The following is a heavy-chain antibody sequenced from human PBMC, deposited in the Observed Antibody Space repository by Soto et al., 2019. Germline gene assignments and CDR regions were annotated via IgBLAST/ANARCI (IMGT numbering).Heavy chain of an antibody. Sequence: SETLSLTCTVSGGSISSYYWSWIRQPPGKGLEWIGYIYYSGSTNYNPSLKSRVTISVDTSKNQFSLKLSSVTAADTAVYYCARDLLWWGQGTLVTVS. CDR1: GGSISSYY. V-gene: IGHV4-59*01. J-gene: IGHJ4*02. CDR2: IYYSGST. D-gene: IGHD2-21*01. CDR3: ARDLLW.